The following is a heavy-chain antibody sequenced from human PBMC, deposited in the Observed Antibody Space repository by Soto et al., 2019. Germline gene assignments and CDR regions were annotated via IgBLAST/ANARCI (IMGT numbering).Heavy chain of an antibody. Sequence: PGGSLRLSCAASGFTFSSYGMHWVRQAPGKGLEWVAVISYDGSNKYYADSVKGRFTISRDNSKNTLYLQMNSLRAEDTAVYYCAKDSSDLPHTTYYYGMDVWGQGTTVTVSS. J-gene: IGHJ6*02. CDR1: GFTFSSYG. D-gene: IGHD6-19*01. CDR3: AKDSSDLPHTTYYYGMDV. V-gene: IGHV3-30*18. CDR2: ISYDGSNK.